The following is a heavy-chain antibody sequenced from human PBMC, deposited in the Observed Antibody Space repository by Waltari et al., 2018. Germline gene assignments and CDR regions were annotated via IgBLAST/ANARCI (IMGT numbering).Heavy chain of an antibody. CDR2: INPSGGST. D-gene: IGHD1-26*01. V-gene: IGHV1-46*01. CDR3: AFSSGSSNRFDP. J-gene: IGHJ5*02. CDR1: GYTFTSYY. Sequence: QVQLVQSGAEVKKPGASVKVSCQASGYTFTSYYMHWVRQAPGQGLEWMGIINPSGGSTSYAQKFQGRVTMTRDTSTSTVYMELSSLRSEDTAVYYCAFSSGSSNRFDPWGQGTLVTVSS.